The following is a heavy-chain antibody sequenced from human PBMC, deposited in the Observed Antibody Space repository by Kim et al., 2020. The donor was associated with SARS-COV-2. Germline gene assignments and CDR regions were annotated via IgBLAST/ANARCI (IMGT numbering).Heavy chain of an antibody. J-gene: IGHJ4*02. CDR3: ARGRTLGL. D-gene: IGHD3-3*02. CDR2: VSAANGNT. Sequence: ASVKVSCTASGYTFSSYAIYWVRQAPGQRLEWMGWVSAANGNTKYSQNFQGRVTITRDTSASTAYMELSSLRSEDTAVYYCARGRTLGLWGQGTLVTVSS. CDR1: GYTFSSYA. V-gene: IGHV1-3*01.